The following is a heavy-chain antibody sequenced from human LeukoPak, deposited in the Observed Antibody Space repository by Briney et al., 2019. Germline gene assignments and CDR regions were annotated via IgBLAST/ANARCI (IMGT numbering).Heavy chain of an antibody. J-gene: IGHJ6*02. D-gene: IGHD1-26*01. V-gene: IGHV3-30*18. Sequence: PGGSLRLSCAASGFXFSNYAMHWVRQAPGKGLEWVAVISYDGSSRYYADSVKGRFTISRDNSKNTLYLQMNSLRGEDTAVYYCAKKGSDAMDVWGQGTTVTVPS. CDR2: ISYDGSSR. CDR1: GFXFSNYA. CDR3: AKKGSDAMDV.